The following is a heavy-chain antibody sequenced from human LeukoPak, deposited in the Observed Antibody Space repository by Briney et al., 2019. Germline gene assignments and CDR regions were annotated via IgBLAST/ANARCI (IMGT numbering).Heavy chain of an antibody. J-gene: IGHJ4*02. CDR1: GFTFSSYA. CDR3: AKLPYSSSWAYFDY. D-gene: IGHD6-13*01. Sequence: GGSLRLSCVASGFTFSSYAMSWVRQTPGKGLEWVSDISGSGGSTYHADSVKGRFTISRDNSKNTLYLQMNSLRAEDTAVYYCAKLPYSSSWAYFDYWGQGTLVTVSS. V-gene: IGHV3-23*01. CDR2: ISGSGGST.